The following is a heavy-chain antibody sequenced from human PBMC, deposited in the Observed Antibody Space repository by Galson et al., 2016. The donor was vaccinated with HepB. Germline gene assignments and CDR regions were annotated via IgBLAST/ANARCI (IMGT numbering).Heavy chain of an antibody. D-gene: IGHD6-13*01. CDR3: VRGGSSTWRTPWSDY. Sequence: SLRLSCAASGFTISTYFMTWVRQAPGKGLEWVANMREDGNANYYADSVKGRFTISREIAKNSLSLQMNSLRPEDTAVYYCVRGGSSTWRTPWSDYWGQGALVTVSS. V-gene: IGHV3-7*01. CDR1: GFTISTYF. J-gene: IGHJ4*02. CDR2: MREDGNAN.